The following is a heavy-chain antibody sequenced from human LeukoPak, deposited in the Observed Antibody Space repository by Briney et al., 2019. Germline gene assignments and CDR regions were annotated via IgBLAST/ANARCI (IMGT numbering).Heavy chain of an antibody. CDR3: ARQALWFFDH. Sequence: SETLSLTCTVSGGSISSNSNYWAWIRQPPCGGLEWIGSISYGGSTYYSPSLESRVTISVDTSKNQFSLKLSSVTAADTAVYYCARQALWFFDHWGQGTLVTVSS. J-gene: IGHJ4*02. CDR1: GGSISSNSNY. V-gene: IGHV4-39*01. D-gene: IGHD2-21*01. CDR2: ISYGGST.